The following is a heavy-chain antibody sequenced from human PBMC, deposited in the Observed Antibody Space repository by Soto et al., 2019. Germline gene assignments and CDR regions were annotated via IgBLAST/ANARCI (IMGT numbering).Heavy chain of an antibody. CDR3: ARFGVVVPAALYYYYYGMDV. J-gene: IGHJ6*02. CDR2: INPSGGST. CDR1: EYTFTDYY. V-gene: IGHV1-46*01. Sequence: ASVKVSCKSSEYTFTDYYIHWVRQAPGQGLEWMGLINPSGGSTSYAQKFQGRVTMTRDTSTSTVYMELSSLRSDDTAVYYCARFGVVVPAALYYYYYGMDVWGQGTTVTVSS. D-gene: IGHD2-2*01.